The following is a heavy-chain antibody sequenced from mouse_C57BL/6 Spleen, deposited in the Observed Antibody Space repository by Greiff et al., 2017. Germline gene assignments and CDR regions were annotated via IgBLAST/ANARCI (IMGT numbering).Heavy chain of an antibody. Sequence: VHVKQSGPELVKPGASVKISCKASGYSFTGYYMNWVKQSPEKSLEWIGEINPSTGGTTYNQKFKAKATLTVDKSSSTAYMQLKSLTSEDSAVYYCARSGPWFAYWGQGTLVTVSA. CDR2: INPSTGGT. J-gene: IGHJ3*01. CDR1: GYSFTGYY. CDR3: ARSGPWFAY. V-gene: IGHV1-42*01.